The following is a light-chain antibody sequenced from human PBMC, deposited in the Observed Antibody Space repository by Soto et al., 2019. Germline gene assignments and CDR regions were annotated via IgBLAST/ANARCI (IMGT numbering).Light chain of an antibody. CDR3: QQYNKWPRT. CDR2: GAS. V-gene: IGKV3-15*01. Sequence: EIVMTQSPASLSVSTGERATLSCRARQIVSSHLAWYQQKPGQAPRLLIYGASTRATGIPARFSGSGSGTEFTLTIGSLQSEDFAVYHCQQYNKWPRTFGQGTKVDIK. CDR1: QIVSSH. J-gene: IGKJ1*01.